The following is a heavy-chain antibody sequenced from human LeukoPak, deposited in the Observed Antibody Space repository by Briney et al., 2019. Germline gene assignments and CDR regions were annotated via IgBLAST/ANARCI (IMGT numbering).Heavy chain of an antibody. Sequence: ASVKVSCKASGYTFTSYGISWVRQAPGQGLEWMGWISAYNGNTNYAQKLQGRVTMTTDTSTSTAYMELRSLRSDDTAVYYCAREAGRLWFGELFPFDYWGQGTLVTVSS. D-gene: IGHD3-10*01. CDR3: AREAGRLWFGELFPFDY. V-gene: IGHV1-18*01. CDR2: ISAYNGNT. J-gene: IGHJ4*02. CDR1: GYTFTSYG.